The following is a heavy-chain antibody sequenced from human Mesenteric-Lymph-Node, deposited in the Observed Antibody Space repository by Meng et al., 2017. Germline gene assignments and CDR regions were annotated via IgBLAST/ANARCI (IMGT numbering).Heavy chain of an antibody. J-gene: IGHJ4*02. CDR2: ISYDGSNK. D-gene: IGHD3-22*01. V-gene: IGHV3-30*03. CDR1: GFTFSDYY. Sequence: GESLKISCAASGFTFSDYYMNWVRQAPGKGLEWVAVISYDGSNKYYADSVKGRFTISRDNSKNTLYLQMNSLRAEDTAVYYCAGDYYDSSGYYHWGQGTLVTVSS. CDR3: AGDYYDSSGYYH.